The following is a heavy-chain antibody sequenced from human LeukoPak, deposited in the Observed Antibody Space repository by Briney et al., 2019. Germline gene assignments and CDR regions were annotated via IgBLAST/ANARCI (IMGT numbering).Heavy chain of an antibody. V-gene: IGHV3-53*01. CDR3: ARDGSGGYRNRGVFDI. J-gene: IGHJ3*02. Sequence: GGSLRLSCAASGFTFNNFALNWVRQAPGKGLEWVSILYSGGGTYYSDSVKGRFTISRDNSKNTLYLQMNSLRAEDTAVYYCARDGSGGYRNRGVFDIWGQGTMVTVSS. D-gene: IGHD5-18*01. CDR2: LYSGGGT. CDR1: GFTFNNFA.